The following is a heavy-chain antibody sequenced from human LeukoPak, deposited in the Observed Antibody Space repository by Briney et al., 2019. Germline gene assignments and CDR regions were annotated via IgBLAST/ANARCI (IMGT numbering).Heavy chain of an antibody. V-gene: IGHV4-34*01. Sequence: SETLSLTCAVYGGSFSGYYWSWIRQPPGKGLEWIGEINHSGSTNYNPSLKSRVTISVDTSKNQFSLKLSSVTAADTAVYYCARYSSPLYRGLDYWGQGTLVTVSS. J-gene: IGHJ4*02. D-gene: IGHD5-18*01. CDR2: INHSGST. CDR3: ARYSSPLYRGLDY. CDR1: GGSFSGYY.